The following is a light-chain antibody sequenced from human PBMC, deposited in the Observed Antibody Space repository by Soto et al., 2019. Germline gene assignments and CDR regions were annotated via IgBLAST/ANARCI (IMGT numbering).Light chain of an antibody. Sequence: EIVLTQSPGTLSLSPGERATLSCRASQSVSSSYLAWYQQKPGQPPRLLIYGVSSRVTGVPDRFSGSGSGTDFTLIISRLEPEDFAVYYCQQYGVSPRTFGQGTKVEI. CDR1: QSVSSSY. CDR2: GVS. J-gene: IGKJ1*01. V-gene: IGKV3-20*01. CDR3: QQYGVSPRT.